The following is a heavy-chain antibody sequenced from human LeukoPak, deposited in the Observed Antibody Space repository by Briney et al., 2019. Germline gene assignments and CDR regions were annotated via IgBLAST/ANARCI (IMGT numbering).Heavy chain of an antibody. V-gene: IGHV1-2*02. D-gene: IGHD5-12*01. CDR2: INPNSGGT. CDR1: GYTFTGYY. Sequence: ASVKVSCKASGYTFTGYYMHWVRQAPGQGLEWMGWINPNSGGTNYAQKFQGRVTITADKSTSTAYMELSSLRSEDTAVYYCARDTPAEMATIQITAFDIWGQGTMVTVSS. CDR3: ARDTPAEMATIQITAFDI. J-gene: IGHJ3*02.